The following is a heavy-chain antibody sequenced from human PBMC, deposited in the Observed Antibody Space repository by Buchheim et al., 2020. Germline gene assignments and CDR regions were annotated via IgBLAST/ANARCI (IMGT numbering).Heavy chain of an antibody. V-gene: IGHV5-51*01. CDR3: ARHKSTGTAVWFDY. Sequence: EVQLVQSGAEVKKPGESLKISCKGSGYTFTSSWIGWVRQMPGKGLEWMGIIYPDDSDTRYSPSFQGQVTISADKSIDTAYVQWSSLKASDTTIYYCARHKSTGTAVWFDYWGQGTL. CDR2: IYPDDSDT. CDR1: GYTFTSSW. J-gene: IGHJ4*02. D-gene: IGHD1-1*01.